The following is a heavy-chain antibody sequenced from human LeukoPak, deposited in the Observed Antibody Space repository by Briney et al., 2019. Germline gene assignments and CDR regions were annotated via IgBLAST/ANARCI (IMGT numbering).Heavy chain of an antibody. CDR3: ARGSVNSSGYYYGALVRLGLKRFDY. CDR2: IYNSGTT. CDR1: GGSINNYY. V-gene: IGHV4-59*08. Sequence: SETLSLTCSVSGGSINNYYWSWIRQPPGKALEWVGYIYNSGTTNYSPSLKSRVTISVDTSKNQFSLKLSSVTAADTAVYYCARGSVNSSGYYYGALVRLGLKRFDYWGQGTLVTVSS. D-gene: IGHD3-22*01. J-gene: IGHJ4*02.